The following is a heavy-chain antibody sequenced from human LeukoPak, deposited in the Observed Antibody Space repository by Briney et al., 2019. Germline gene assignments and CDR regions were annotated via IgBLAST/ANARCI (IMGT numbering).Heavy chain of an antibody. J-gene: IGHJ6*02. Sequence: GGSLRLSCATSGFTFSGSAMHWVRQAAGKGLEWVGRIRSKANSYATAYATSVKGRFTFSRDDSKNTAYLQMNSLKTEDTAVYYCAGGQMDYYGMDVWGRGTTATVSS. D-gene: IGHD4-23*01. CDR1: GFTFSGSA. CDR2: IRSKANSYAT. V-gene: IGHV3-73*01. CDR3: AGGQMDYYGMDV.